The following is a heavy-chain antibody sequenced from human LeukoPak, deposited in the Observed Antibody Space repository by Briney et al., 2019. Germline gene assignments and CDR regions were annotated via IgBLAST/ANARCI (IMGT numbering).Heavy chain of an antibody. CDR1: GFSFDGYG. CDR3: AREGSGSYYVDY. D-gene: IGHD1-26*01. J-gene: IGHJ4*02. V-gene: IGHV3-33*01. CDR2: IWYDGSKK. Sequence: GGSLRLSCAASGFSFDGYGMHWVRQAPGGGLEWLAVIWYDGSKKYYADSVKGRFTISRDNPENTLYLEMNSLRAEDTAVYYCAREGSGSYYVDYWGQGTPVTVSS.